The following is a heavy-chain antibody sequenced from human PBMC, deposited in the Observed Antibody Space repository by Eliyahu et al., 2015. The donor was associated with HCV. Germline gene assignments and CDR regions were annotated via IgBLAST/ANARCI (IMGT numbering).Heavy chain of an antibody. V-gene: IGHV3-30*18. CDR3: AKDSVTYSSRTPVGVDY. D-gene: IGHD2-15*01. CDR1: GFTFSSYG. J-gene: IGHJ4*02. Sequence: QVQLVESGGGVVQPGRSLRLSCAASGFTFSSYGXXWXRQAPGKGLEWVAIISYDGSYKYYADSVKGRFTISRDNSKNTQYLQMNTLRAEDTAVYYCAKDSVTYSSRTPVGVDYWGQGTLVAVSS. CDR2: ISYDGSYK.